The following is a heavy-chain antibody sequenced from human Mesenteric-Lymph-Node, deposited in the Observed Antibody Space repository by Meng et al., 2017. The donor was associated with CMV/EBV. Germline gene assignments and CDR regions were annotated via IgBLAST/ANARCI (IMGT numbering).Heavy chain of an antibody. CDR3: AKFGPSGFGPGSVFYYYYYDMDV. CDR1: GFSFSTYA. CDR2: ISSTTT. V-gene: IGHV3-23*01. D-gene: IGHD3-10*01. Sequence: GGSLRLSCAASGFSFSTYAMSWVRQAPGKGLEWVSAISSTTTEYADSVKGRFTIPRDESKNTLYLQLNSLRVEDTALYYCAKFGPSGFGPGSVFYYYYYDMDVWGQGTTVTVSS. J-gene: IGHJ6*02.